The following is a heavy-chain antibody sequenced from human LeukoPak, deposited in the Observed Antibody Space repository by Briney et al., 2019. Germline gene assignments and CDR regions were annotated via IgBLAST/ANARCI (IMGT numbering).Heavy chain of an antibody. CDR1: GFTVSSNH. D-gene: IGHD3-22*01. J-gene: IGHJ4*02. V-gene: IGHV3-53*01. Sequence: GGSLRLSCAASGFTVSSNHMSWVRQAPGKGLEWVSVIYGGGSTYYADSVKGRFTISRDNSKNTVYLQMNSLRADDTVVYYCARGRGYYYDSSGFDYWGQGTLVTVSS. CDR2: IYGGGST. CDR3: ARGRGYYYDSSGFDY.